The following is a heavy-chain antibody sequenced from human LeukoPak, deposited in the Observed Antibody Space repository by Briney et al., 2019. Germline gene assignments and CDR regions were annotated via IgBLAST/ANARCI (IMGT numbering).Heavy chain of an antibody. J-gene: IGHJ3*01. V-gene: IGHV3-11*04. CDR3: ARDFLHLGG. D-gene: IGHD3-16*01. Sequence: GGSLRLSCAASGFTFSDSYMTWIRQAPGKGLEWVSYISNSGSSIYYADSVKGRFTTSRDNAKNTLYLQMNSLRAEDTAVYYCARDFLHLGGWGQGTMVTVSS. CDR1: GFTFSDSY. CDR2: ISNSGSSI.